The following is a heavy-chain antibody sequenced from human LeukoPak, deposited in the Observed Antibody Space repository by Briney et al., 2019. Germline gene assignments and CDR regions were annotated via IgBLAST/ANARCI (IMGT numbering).Heavy chain of an antibody. Sequence: GRSLRLSSAASGFSFDDHTTHWVRQAPGKGLEWVSLISGDGGSTYYADSVKGRFTISRDNSKNSLYLQMNSLRTEDTALYYCAKDALTYYDILTAPGAFDIWGQGTMVTVSS. CDR2: ISGDGGST. D-gene: IGHD3-9*01. CDR3: AKDALTYYDILTAPGAFDI. V-gene: IGHV3-43*02. CDR1: GFSFDDHT. J-gene: IGHJ3*02.